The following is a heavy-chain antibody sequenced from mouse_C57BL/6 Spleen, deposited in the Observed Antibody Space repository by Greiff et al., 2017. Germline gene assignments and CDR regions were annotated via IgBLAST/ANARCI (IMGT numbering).Heavy chain of an antibody. J-gene: IGHJ1*03. CDR3: ARDRDYGSRYWYFDV. V-gene: IGHV5-16*01. CDR1: GFTFSDYY. Sequence: VQLKESEGGLVQPGSSMKLSCTASGFTFSDYYMAWVRQVPEKGLEWVANINYDGSSTYYLDSLKSRFIISRDNAKNILYLQMSSLKSEDTATYYCARDRDYGSRYWYFDVWGTGTTVTVSS. D-gene: IGHD1-1*01. CDR2: INYDGSST.